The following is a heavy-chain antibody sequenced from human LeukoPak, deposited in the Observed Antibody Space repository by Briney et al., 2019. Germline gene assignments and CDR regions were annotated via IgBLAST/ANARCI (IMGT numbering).Heavy chain of an antibody. CDR1: GFTVSSNY. CDR2: FYSGGST. V-gene: IGHV3-53*01. CDR3: ARALGSGTYYG. D-gene: IGHD1-26*01. Sequence: GGSLRLSCAASGFTVSSNYMSWVRQAPGKGLEWVSGFYSGGSTFYADSVKGRFTISRHISKNTLYLQMNRLRADDTAVYYCARALGSGTYYGWGQGTLVTVSS. J-gene: IGHJ4*02.